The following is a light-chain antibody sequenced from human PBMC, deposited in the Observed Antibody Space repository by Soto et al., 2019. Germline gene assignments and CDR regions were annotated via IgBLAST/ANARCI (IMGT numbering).Light chain of an antibody. CDR1: QSLNTN. V-gene: IGKV3-15*01. CDR3: QQYNNWPRDT. Sequence: EIVLTQSPATLSVSPGEGATLSCRASQSLNTNLAWYQQKPGQAPRLLIYGASTRATGIPARFSGSGSGTEFTLTISSLQSEDFAVYYCQQYNNWPRDTFGQGTRLEI. J-gene: IGKJ5*01. CDR2: GAS.